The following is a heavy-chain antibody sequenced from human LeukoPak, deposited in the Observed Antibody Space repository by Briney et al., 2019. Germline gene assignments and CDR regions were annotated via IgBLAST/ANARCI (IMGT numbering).Heavy chain of an antibody. D-gene: IGHD3-16*02. CDR1: GGSISSSSYY. Sequence: KSSETLSLTCTVSGGSISSSSYYWGWIRQPPGKGLEWIGSTYYSGSTYYNPSLKSRVTISVDTSKNQFSLKLSSVTAADTAVYYCARHWWGSYRSDYWGQGTLVTVSS. CDR3: ARHWWGSYRSDY. V-gene: IGHV4-39*01. CDR2: TYYSGST. J-gene: IGHJ4*02.